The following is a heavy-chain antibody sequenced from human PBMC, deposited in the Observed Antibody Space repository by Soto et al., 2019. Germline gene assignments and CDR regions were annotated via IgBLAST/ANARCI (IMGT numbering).Heavy chain of an antibody. CDR1: GFTFTSSA. CDR3: AAGARVVTLGC. Sequence: QMQLVQSGPEVKKPGTSVKVSCKASGFTFTSSAVQWVRQARGQRLEWIGWIVVGSGNTKYAQKFQERVTITRDMPASTAYMELSSRRAEDTAEYGCAAGARVVTLGCWGRGALVAGSS. D-gene: IGHD2-21*02. J-gene: IGHJ4*02. CDR2: IVVGSGNT. V-gene: IGHV1-58*01.